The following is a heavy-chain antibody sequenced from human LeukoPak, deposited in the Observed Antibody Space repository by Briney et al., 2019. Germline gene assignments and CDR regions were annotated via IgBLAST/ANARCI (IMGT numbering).Heavy chain of an antibody. J-gene: IGHJ4*02. V-gene: IGHV3-21*01. CDR1: GFTFSSYS. CDR2: ISSSSSYI. CDR3: ARAADSSGYYPQLANY. D-gene: IGHD3-22*01. Sequence: IPGGSPRLSCAASGFTFSSYSMNWVRQAPGKGLEWVSSISSSSSYIYYADSVKGRFTISRDNAKNSLYLQMNSLRAEDTAMYYCARAADSSGYYPQLANYWGQGTLVTVSS.